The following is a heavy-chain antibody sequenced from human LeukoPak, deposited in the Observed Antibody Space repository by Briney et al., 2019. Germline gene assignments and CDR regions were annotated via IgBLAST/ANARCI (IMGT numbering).Heavy chain of an antibody. J-gene: IGHJ6*02. Sequence: GGSLRLSCAASGFTFSSHWMHWVRQAPGKGLVWVSRIIGDGSSTSYADSVKGRFTISRDNAKNTLYLQMSSLRAEDTAVYYCAKGTTPPGNFLYGMDVWGQGISVTVSS. CDR2: IIGDGSST. CDR3: AKGTTPPGNFLYGMDV. CDR1: GFTFSSHW. D-gene: IGHD1-14*01. V-gene: IGHV3-74*01.